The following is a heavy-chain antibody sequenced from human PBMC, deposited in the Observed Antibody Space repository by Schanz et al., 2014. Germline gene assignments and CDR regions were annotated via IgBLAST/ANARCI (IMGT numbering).Heavy chain of an antibody. CDR2: LHTGGST. J-gene: IGHJ3*01. CDR3: VRDAGRDGYNLAFDV. CDR1: GITFSDYA. V-gene: IGHV3-23*03. D-gene: IGHD1-1*01. Sequence: EVQLVESGGCLVKPGGSLRLSCAASGITFSDYAMTWVRQAPGKGLECVSVLHTGGSTFYAESVRGRFFISRDSSKNTLFLHMNSLRAEDTAVYYCVRDAGRDGYNLAFDVWGQGTLVTVSS.